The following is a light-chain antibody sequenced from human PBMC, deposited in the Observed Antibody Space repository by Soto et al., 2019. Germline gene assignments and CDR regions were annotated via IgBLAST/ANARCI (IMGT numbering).Light chain of an antibody. V-gene: IGKV1-5*01. CDR3: QQYNSYLT. Sequence: DIQMTQSPSTLSASVGDRVTITCRASQTISTYVAWYQQKPGAAPHLLIYDASSLESGVPVRFSGSGAGTEFTLTINSLQPDDFATYYCQQYNSYLTFGQGTKVEIK. J-gene: IGKJ1*01. CDR2: DAS. CDR1: QTISTY.